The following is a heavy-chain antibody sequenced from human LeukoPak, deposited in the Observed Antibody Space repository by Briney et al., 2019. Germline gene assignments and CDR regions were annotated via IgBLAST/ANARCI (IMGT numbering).Heavy chain of an antibody. Sequence: SETLPLTCAVYGGSFSGYYWSWIRQPPGKGLEWIGEINHSGSTNYNPSLKSRVTISVDTSKNQFSLKLSTVTAADTAVYYCARVGVMGATPWGQGTLVTVSS. V-gene: IGHV4-34*01. CDR1: GGSFSGYY. CDR2: INHSGST. D-gene: IGHD1-26*01. J-gene: IGHJ4*02. CDR3: ARVGVMGATP.